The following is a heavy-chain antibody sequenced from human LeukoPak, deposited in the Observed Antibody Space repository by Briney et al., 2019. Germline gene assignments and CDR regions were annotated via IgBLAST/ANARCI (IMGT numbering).Heavy chain of an antibody. Sequence: AGGSLRLSCAASGFTFSTYWMSWVRQAPGKGLEWVANIKQDGSEEYYVDSVKGRFTISRDNAKNSLYLQMNGLRAEDTAVYYCATVPAFDIWGQGTMVTVSS. CDR3: ATVPAFDI. CDR1: GFTFSTYW. V-gene: IGHV3-7*01. CDR2: IKQDGSEE. J-gene: IGHJ3*02.